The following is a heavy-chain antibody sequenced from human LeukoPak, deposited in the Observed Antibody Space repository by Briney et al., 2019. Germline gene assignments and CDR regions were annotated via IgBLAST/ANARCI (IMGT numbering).Heavy chain of an antibody. D-gene: IGHD6-19*01. Sequence: GTSVKVSCKASGYTFSSYDINWVRQATGQGLEWMGWMNPNSGNTGCAQRFQGRVTMTRNTSINTAYMELSSLRSEDTAVYYSARGILSSGWELNWFGPWGQGTLVTVSS. J-gene: IGHJ5*02. CDR1: GYTFSSYD. CDR2: MNPNSGNT. V-gene: IGHV1-8*01. CDR3: ARGILSSGWELNWFGP.